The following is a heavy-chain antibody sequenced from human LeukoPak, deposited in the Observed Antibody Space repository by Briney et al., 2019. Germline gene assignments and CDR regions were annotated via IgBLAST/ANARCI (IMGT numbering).Heavy chain of an antibody. CDR2: IYYSGST. V-gene: IGHV4-39*07. Sequence: PSETLSLTCTVSGGSISSSSYYWGWIRQPPGKGLEWIGSIYYSGSTYYNPSLKSRVTISVDTSKNQFSLKLSSVTAADTAVYYCARDLLKEEAFDIWGQGTMVTVSS. CDR3: ARDLLKEEAFDI. J-gene: IGHJ3*02. CDR1: GGSISSSSYY.